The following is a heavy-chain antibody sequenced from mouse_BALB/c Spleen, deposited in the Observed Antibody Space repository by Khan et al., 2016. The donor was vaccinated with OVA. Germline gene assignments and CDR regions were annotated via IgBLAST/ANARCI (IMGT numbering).Heavy chain of an antibody. V-gene: IGHV3-2*02. D-gene: IGHD1-2*01. CDR2: ISYCGGA. CDR3: AGTARIKY. CDR1: GYSITSGSG. Sequence: EVQLVESGPGLVKPSQSLSLTCTVTGYSITSGSGWNWIRQFPGNKLEWMGYISYCGGANYNPSLKSRISITRDTSKNQFFLQLNSLTTEDTATYYCAGTARIKYWGQGTTLTVSA. J-gene: IGHJ2*01.